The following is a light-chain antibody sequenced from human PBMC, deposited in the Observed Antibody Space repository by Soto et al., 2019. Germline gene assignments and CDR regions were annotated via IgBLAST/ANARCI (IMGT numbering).Light chain of an antibody. Sequence: EIVMTQSPATLSVSPGERATLPCRASQSVSANLAWYQQKPGQAPRLLIYGASTRATGIPARFSGSGSGTVFTLTISSLQSEDVAVYYCQQYDNWPRTVGQGTKVDIK. CDR3: QQYDNWPRT. CDR2: GAS. V-gene: IGKV3-15*01. CDR1: QSVSAN. J-gene: IGKJ1*01.